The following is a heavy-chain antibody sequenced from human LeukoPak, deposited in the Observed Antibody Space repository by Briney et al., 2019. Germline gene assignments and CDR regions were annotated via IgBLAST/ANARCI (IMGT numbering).Heavy chain of an antibody. J-gene: IGHJ4*02. Sequence: SVKVSCKASGGTFSSYAISWVRQAPGQGLEWMGRIIPILGIANYAQKFQGRVTITADKSTSTAYMELSSLRSEDTAVYYCARERIGYCSGGSCYLIDYWAREPWSLSPQ. D-gene: IGHD2-15*01. CDR1: GGTFSSYA. CDR2: IIPILGIA. V-gene: IGHV1-69*04. CDR3: ARERIGYCSGGSCYLIDY.